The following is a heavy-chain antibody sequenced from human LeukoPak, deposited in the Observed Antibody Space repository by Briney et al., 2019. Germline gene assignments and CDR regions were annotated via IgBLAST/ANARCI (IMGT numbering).Heavy chain of an antibody. CDR3: ARRRCSGSYSCYYYYYMDV. V-gene: IGHV4-38-2*02. D-gene: IGHD3-10*02. CDR1: GYSISSAYS. CDR2: LYHGGST. J-gene: IGHJ6*03. Sequence: SETLSLTCNVFGYSISSAYSWGWIRQPPGKGLEWIGSLYHGGSTYYNPSLKSRVTISVDTSKNQFSLKLSSVTAADTAVYYCARRRCSGSYSCYYYYYMDVWGKGTTVTTSS.